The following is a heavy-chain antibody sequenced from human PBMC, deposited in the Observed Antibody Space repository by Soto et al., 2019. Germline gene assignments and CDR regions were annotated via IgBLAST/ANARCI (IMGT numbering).Heavy chain of an antibody. CDR1: GYSFTSYW. Sequence: GESLKISCKGSGYSFTSYWIGWVRQMPGKGLEWMGIIYPGDSDTGYSPSFQGQVTISADKSISTAYLQWSSLKASDTAMYYCARHMPPYYDFWSGYYTPGWFDPWGQGTLVTVSS. J-gene: IGHJ5*02. CDR3: ARHMPPYYDFWSGYYTPGWFDP. V-gene: IGHV5-51*01. D-gene: IGHD3-3*01. CDR2: IYPGDSDT.